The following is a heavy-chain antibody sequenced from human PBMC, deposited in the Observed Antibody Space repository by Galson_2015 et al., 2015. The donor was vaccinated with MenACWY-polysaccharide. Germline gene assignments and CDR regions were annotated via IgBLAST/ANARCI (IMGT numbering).Heavy chain of an antibody. CDR2: IKNDGRET. Sequence: ALRLCCAASGCVFDNTWMSWIRQSPGKGLERVANIKNDGRETYYLDSVQGRVVVSRDSAMNSLYLHMSSLRAEDTAVYYCVRDWWCGRAACYYFDFWGQGTLVTVSS. V-gene: IGHV3-7*01. D-gene: IGHD2-8*02. J-gene: IGHJ4*02. CDR1: GCVFDNTW. CDR3: VRDWWCGRAACYYFDF.